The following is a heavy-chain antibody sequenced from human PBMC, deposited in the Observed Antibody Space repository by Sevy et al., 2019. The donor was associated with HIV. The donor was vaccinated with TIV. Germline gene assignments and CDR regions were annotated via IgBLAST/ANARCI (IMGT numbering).Heavy chain of an antibody. D-gene: IGHD5-12*01. CDR1: GFTFGDYA. Sequence: GGSLRLSCTASGFTFGDYAMSWVRQAPGKGLEWVAFLKSKAYGGTLEHAASVKGIFTLLREDSKRIAYLQITDLKADDTGDYYCRQWKVAQSIFNYWGQGALVTVSS. J-gene: IGHJ4*02. CDR3: RQWKVAQSIFNY. CDR2: LKSKAYGGTL. V-gene: IGHV3-49*04.